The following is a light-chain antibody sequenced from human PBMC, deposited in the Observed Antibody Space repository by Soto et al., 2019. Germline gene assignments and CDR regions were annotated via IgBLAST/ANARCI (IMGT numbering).Light chain of an antibody. J-gene: IGKJ1*01. CDR2: GAS. CDR1: QSVSSK. CDR3: QQYNNWPGT. V-gene: IGKV3-15*01. Sequence: EIVLTQSPGTLSVSPGERATLSCRASQSVSSKLAWYQQKPGQAPRLLFYGASTGATGIPARFSGSGSETDFTLSISSLQSDDFAFYYCQQYNNWPGTFGLRTKVEIK.